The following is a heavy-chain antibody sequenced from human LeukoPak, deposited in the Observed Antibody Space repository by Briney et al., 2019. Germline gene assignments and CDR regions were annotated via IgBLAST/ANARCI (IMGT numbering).Heavy chain of an antibody. CDR2: IYSGGST. V-gene: IGHV3-66*01. CDR1: AITFSTYA. CDR3: ARDSVKLGIDY. Sequence: PGGSLRLSCAASAITFSTYAMSWVRQAPGKGLECVSVIYSGGSTYYADSVKGRFTISRDNSKNTLYLQMNGLRAEDTAVYYCARDSVKLGIDYWGQGTLVTVSS. J-gene: IGHJ4*02. D-gene: IGHD1-26*01.